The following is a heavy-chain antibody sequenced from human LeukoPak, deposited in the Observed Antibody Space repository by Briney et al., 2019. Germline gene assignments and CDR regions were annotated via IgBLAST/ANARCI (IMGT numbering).Heavy chain of an antibody. CDR1: GFTFSSYG. CDR3: AKDHLYYDFWSGSLGNYFDY. V-gene: IGHV3-30*18. Sequence: GGSLRLSCAASGFTFSSYGMHWVCQAPGKGLEWVAVISYDGSNKYYADSVKGRFTISRDNSKNTLYLQMNSLRAEDTAVYYCAKDHLYYDFWSGSLGNYFDYWGQGTLVTVSS. D-gene: IGHD3-3*01. J-gene: IGHJ4*02. CDR2: ISYDGSNK.